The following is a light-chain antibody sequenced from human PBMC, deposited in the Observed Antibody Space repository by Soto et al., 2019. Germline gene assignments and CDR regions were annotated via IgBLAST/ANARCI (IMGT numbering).Light chain of an antibody. CDR1: QSVSNND. Sequence: EIVLTQSPGTLSLSPGERATLSCRAGQSVSNNDLAWYQQRPGQAPRLLIYGASSRATGIPDRFSGSGSGTDFTLNISRLEPEDLSVYYCLQYGGSPRTFGQGTKVQI. CDR3: LQYGGSPRT. V-gene: IGKV3-20*01. J-gene: IGKJ1*01. CDR2: GAS.